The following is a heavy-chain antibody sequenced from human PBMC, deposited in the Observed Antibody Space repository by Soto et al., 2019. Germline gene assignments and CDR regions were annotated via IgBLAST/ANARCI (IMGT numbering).Heavy chain of an antibody. CDR2: ISATGGGT. J-gene: IGHJ4*02. Sequence: PGGSLRLSCAASGFKFSNYAMSWVRQAPGKGLEWGSLISATGGGTYYADSVKGRFTISRDNSHNTLYLQVHSLTAEDTAVYYCAQASPARGTSAFYFDFWGQGAQVTVSS. CDR3: AQASPARGTSAFYFDF. CDR1: GFKFSNYA. D-gene: IGHD1-1*01. V-gene: IGHV3-23*01.